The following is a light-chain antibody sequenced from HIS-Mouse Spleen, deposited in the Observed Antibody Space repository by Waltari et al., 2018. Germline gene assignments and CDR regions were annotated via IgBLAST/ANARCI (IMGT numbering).Light chain of an antibody. CDR3: SSYTSSSTRVV. CDR2: EVS. Sequence: QSALTQPASVSGSPGQSTTISCTGTSSDVGGYNYVSWYQPHPGKAPKLMIYEVSNRPSGVSNRFSGSKSGNTASLTISGLQAEDEADYYCSSYTSSSTRVVFGGGTKLTVL. CDR1: SSDVGGYNY. V-gene: IGLV2-14*01. J-gene: IGLJ2*01.